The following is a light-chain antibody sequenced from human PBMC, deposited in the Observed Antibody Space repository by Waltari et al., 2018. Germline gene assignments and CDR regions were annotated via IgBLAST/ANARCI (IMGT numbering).Light chain of an antibody. CDR2: WAP. Sequence: DIVMTQSPDSLAVSLGERATIKCKSSQAVFYSPYNQNCLSWYQQEPWQPPELLFYWAPTRESGVPDRFSGSGSGIDFTLTISSLQAEDVAFYYCQQYYSSPWTFGQGTKVEVK. V-gene: IGKV4-1*01. CDR1: QAVFYSPYNQNC. CDR3: QQYYSSPWT. J-gene: IGKJ1*01.